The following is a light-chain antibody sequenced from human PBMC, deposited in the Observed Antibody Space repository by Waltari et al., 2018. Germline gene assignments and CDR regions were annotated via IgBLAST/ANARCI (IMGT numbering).Light chain of an antibody. CDR3: AAWDDSLNAWV. CDR2: IHN. Sequence: QSVLTPPPSASGAPGQSVTISCSGSTSNIGSSTVNWYQQLPGTAPKLLISIHNERPSGVPDRFSGSTSGTSASLAISGLQSEDEADYYCAAWDDSLNAWVFGGGTKLTVL. CDR1: TSNIGSST. J-gene: IGLJ3*02. V-gene: IGLV1-44*01.